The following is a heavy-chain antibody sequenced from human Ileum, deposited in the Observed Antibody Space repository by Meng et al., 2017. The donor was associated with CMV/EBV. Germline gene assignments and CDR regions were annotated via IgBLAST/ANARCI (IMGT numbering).Heavy chain of an antibody. CDR1: GFTFSSYG. Sequence: GESLKISCAASGFTFSSYGMHWVRQAPGKGLEWVAFIRYDGSNKYYADSVKDRFTISRDNSKNTLYLQMNSLRAEDTAVYYCAKEVEPYYDFWSGYYTGLGYWGQGTLVTVSS. D-gene: IGHD3-3*01. CDR3: AKEVEPYYDFWSGYYTGLGY. CDR2: IRYDGSNK. V-gene: IGHV3-30*02. J-gene: IGHJ4*02.